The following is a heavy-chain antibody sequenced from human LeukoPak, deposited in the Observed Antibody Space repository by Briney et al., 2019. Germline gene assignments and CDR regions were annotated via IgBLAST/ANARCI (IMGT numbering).Heavy chain of an antibody. Sequence: GGSLRLSSAASGFTFSSYWMSWVRQAPGKGLEWVANIKQDGSEKYCVDSVKGRFTISRDNAKNSLYLQMNSLRAEDTAVYYCASDLSVAGFAFDIWGQGTMVTVSS. J-gene: IGHJ3*02. CDR2: IKQDGSEK. CDR3: ASDLSVAGFAFDI. D-gene: IGHD6-19*01. V-gene: IGHV3-7*01. CDR1: GFTFSSYW.